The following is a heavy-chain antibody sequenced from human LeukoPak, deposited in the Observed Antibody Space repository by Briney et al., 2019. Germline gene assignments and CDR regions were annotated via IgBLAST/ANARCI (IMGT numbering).Heavy chain of an antibody. Sequence: SETLSLTCTVSGASIRSYYWSWIRQPPGKGLEWIAYISNSGSTDYNPSLKSRVTISVDTSKNEFSLKLNAVTAADTAVYYCARLTGYSSESWFDPWGQGTLVTVSS. CDR2: ISNSGST. CDR1: GASIRSYY. D-gene: IGHD3-9*01. V-gene: IGHV4-59*01. J-gene: IGHJ5*02. CDR3: ARLTGYSSESWFDP.